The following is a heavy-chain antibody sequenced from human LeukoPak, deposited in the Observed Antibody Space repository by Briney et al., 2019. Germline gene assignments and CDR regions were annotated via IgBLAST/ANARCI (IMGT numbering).Heavy chain of an antibody. J-gene: IGHJ4*02. CDR2: INVDGSEM. D-gene: IGHD6-13*01. CDR1: GFIFSNYW. CDR3: ARGGSSWYWFDY. Sequence: GGSLRLSCAASGFIFSNYWMTWVRQAPGKGLEWVANINVDGSEMYYVDSVKGRFTISRDNAKNSLYLQMNSLRAEDTAVYYCARGGSSWYWFDYWGQGTLVTVSS. V-gene: IGHV3-7*01.